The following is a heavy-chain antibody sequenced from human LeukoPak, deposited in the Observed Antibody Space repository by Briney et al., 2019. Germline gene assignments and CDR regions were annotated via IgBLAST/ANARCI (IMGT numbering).Heavy chain of an antibody. J-gene: IGHJ3*02. D-gene: IGHD4-17*01. CDR3: ARLRSAYGDYGDAFDI. Sequence: GEYLKISCKGSGYSFTSYWIGWVRQMPGKGLEWMGIIYPGDSDTRYRPSFQCQVTSSADKSISTAYLQWSSLKASDTAMYYCARLRSAYGDYGDAFDIWGQGTMVTVSS. V-gene: IGHV5-51*01. CDR2: IYPGDSDT. CDR1: GYSFTSYW.